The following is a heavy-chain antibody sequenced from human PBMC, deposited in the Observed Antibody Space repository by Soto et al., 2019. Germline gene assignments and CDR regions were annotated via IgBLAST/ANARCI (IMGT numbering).Heavy chain of an antibody. D-gene: IGHD3-22*01. Sequence: ASVKVSCKASGYTFTGYDMHWVRQTPGQGLEWMGGINPNSGSANYPQKFQGRVPRPADESMITAYMVFSSLRSEYMTVYYGASEYYYGSSGYGYWGQGTLVTVSS. V-gene: IGHV1-2*02. CDR2: INPNSGSA. J-gene: IGHJ4*02. CDR3: ASEYYYGSSGYGY. CDR1: GYTFTGYD.